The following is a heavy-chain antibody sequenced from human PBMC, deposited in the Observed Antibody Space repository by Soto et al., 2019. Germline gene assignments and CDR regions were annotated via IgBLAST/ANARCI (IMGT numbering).Heavy chain of an antibody. CDR3: ARGDSPYVWFNEF. V-gene: IGHV1-69*01. Sequence: QEQLVQSGAEVRRPGSSVKVSCKDPGGLFSSYAISWVRQAPGQGLEWMGGIIPVFGTPYYAQKIQGRVTITADESTNTAYMELSSLRSEDTAMYYCARGDSPYVWFNEFWGQGALVTVSS. CDR2: IIPVFGTP. D-gene: IGHD3-16*01. CDR1: GGLFSSYA. J-gene: IGHJ4*02.